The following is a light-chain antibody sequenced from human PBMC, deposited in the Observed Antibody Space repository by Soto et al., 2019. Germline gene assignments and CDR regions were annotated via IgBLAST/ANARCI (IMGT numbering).Light chain of an antibody. Sequence: EIVMTQSPATLSVSPGERASLSCRASQYIISNLAWYQQKAGQAPRLLIYGASTRATGIPARFSGSGSGTEFTLTISSLQSEYFEVYYCQQYNNWPITFGQGTRLEI. CDR1: QYIISN. CDR2: GAS. J-gene: IGKJ5*01. CDR3: QQYNNWPIT. V-gene: IGKV3-15*01.